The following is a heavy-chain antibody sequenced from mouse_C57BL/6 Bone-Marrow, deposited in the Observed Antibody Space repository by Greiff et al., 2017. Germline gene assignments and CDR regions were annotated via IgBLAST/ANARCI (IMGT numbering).Heavy chain of an antibody. V-gene: IGHV5-4*03. Sequence: DVKLVESGGGLVKPGGSLKLSCAASGFTFSSYAMSWVRQTPEKRLEWVATISDGGSYTYYPDNVKGRFTISRDNAKNNLYLQMSHLKSEDTALYYGAWEGLINTPFDYGGQGNTLTVSS. J-gene: IGHJ2*01. CDR2: ISDGGSYT. D-gene: IGHD2-4*01. CDR1: GFTFSSYA. CDR3: AWEGLINTPFDY.